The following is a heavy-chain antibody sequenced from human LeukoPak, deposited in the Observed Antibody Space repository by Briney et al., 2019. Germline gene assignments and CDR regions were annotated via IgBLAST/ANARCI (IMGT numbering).Heavy chain of an antibody. CDR1: GYTFTSYD. J-gene: IGHJ4*02. Sequence: GASVKVSCKASGYTFTSYDINWVRQAPGQGLEWMGWMNPNSGSTGYAQKFQGRVTMTRDTSISTAYMELSSLRSEDTAVYYCARGLRFGELFCPYWGQGTLVAVSS. CDR3: ARGLRFGELFCPY. D-gene: IGHD3-10*01. V-gene: IGHV1-8*01. CDR2: MNPNSGST.